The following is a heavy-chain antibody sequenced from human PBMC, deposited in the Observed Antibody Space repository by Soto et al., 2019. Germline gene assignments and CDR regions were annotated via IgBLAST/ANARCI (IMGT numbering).Heavy chain of an antibody. Sequence: QVQLVESGGGVVQPGRSLRLSCAASGFTFSSYAMHWVRQAPGKGLEWVAVISYDGSNKYYADSVKGRFTISRDNSKNTLSRQMNSLRAEDTAVYYCARAWGDYALYWYFALWGRGPLVTVSS. V-gene: IGHV3-30-3*01. CDR2: ISYDGSNK. CDR3: ARAWGDYALYWYFAL. CDR1: GFTFSSYA. D-gene: IGHD4-17*01. J-gene: IGHJ2*01.